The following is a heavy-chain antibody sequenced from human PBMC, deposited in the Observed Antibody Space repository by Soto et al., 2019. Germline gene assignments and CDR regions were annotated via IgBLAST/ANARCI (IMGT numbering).Heavy chain of an antibody. V-gene: IGHV3-30-3*01. J-gene: IGHJ4*02. CDR2: ISYDGSHK. D-gene: IGHD1-26*01. CDR3: ASVSYRSIGDY. Sequence: QVLLVESGGGVVQPGSSLRLSCEASGFTFSSYTMHWVRQAPGKGLEWVALISYDGSHKYSADSVKGRFTISIDNSKNPLYLQMNSMRAEDAAVYYCASVSYRSIGDYWGQGTLVTVYS. CDR1: GFTFSSYT.